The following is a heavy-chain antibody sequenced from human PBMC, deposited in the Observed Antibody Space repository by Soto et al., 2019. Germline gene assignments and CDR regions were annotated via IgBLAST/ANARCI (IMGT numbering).Heavy chain of an antibody. D-gene: IGHD3-16*01. V-gene: IGHV4-30-4*02. CDR1: GDSIGSGVHS. CDR2: IFSSGTT. CDR3: ARVPAPFDFYSAMAV. J-gene: IGHJ6*04. Sequence: PSDTPSLTCPLSGDSIGSGVHSGKCLKQAPGKGLEWIGYIFSSGTTYYNPSLKSRLTMSLDTSQNQFSLKLNSVTAADTAVYFCARVPAPFDFYSAMAVWGKGTTVTCSS.